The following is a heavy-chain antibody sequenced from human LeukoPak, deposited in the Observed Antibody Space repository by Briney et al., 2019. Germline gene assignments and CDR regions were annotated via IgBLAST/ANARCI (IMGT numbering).Heavy chain of an antibody. J-gene: IGHJ3*02. D-gene: IGHD3-10*01. CDR2: IYYSGST. Sequence: PSETLSLTCTVSGGSISSYYWSWIRQPPGKGLELIGYIYYSGSTNYNPSLKSRVTISVDTSKNQFSLKLSSVTAADTAVYYCARDRYYGSGSYAFDIWGQGTMVTVSS. V-gene: IGHV4-59*01. CDR1: GGSISSYY. CDR3: ARDRYYGSGSYAFDI.